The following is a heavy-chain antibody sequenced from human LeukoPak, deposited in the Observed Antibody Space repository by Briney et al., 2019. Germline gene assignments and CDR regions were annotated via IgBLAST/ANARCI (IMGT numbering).Heavy chain of an antibody. Sequence: GGSLRLSCAVSGLTFSKYAMNWVRQGPGKGLEWVPGIGASGGTTYYADSVKGRFTISRDNSKNTLYLEVNSLRAEDTGIYFCAKDLEAVAGTIVNDYWGQGTLVTVSS. V-gene: IGHV3-23*01. J-gene: IGHJ4*02. D-gene: IGHD6-19*01. CDR1: GLTFSKYA. CDR2: IGASGGTT. CDR3: AKDLEAVAGTIVNDY.